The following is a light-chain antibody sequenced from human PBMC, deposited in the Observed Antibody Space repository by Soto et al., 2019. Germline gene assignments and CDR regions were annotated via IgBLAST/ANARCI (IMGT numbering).Light chain of an antibody. Sequence: EIVMTQSPATLSVSPGERATLSCRASQSVSSNLAWYQQKPGQAPRLLIYGASTRATGIPARFSGSGSGTDFTPTISSLQSEDFAVYYCQQYNNWPPMAFGQGTKVEIK. CDR1: QSVSSN. J-gene: IGKJ1*01. V-gene: IGKV3-15*01. CDR3: QQYNNWPPMA. CDR2: GAS.